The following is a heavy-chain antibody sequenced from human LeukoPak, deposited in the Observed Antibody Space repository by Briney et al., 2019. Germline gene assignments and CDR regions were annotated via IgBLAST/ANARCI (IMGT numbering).Heavy chain of an antibody. CDR2: IYYNGNT. CDR1: DGSINSYY. CDR3: ARGRSNYYGMDV. Sequence: SETLSLTCSVSDGSINSYYWNWIRRPPGKGLEWIGYIYYNGNTNNSPSLKSRVTMSVDTSKNLFSLKVSSVTAADTAVYYCARGRSNYYGMDVWGLGTTVTVSS. D-gene: IGHD1-26*01. V-gene: IGHV4-59*01. J-gene: IGHJ6*02.